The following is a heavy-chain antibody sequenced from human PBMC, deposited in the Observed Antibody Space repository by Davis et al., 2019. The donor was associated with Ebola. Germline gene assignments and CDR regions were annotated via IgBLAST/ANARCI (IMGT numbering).Heavy chain of an antibody. CDR3: ARDQTYYSNYVNFDY. D-gene: IGHD4-11*01. Sequence: AASVKVFCKASGGTFSSYAISWVRQAPGQGLEWMGGIIPIFGTANYAQKFQGRVTITADKSTSTAYMELSSLRSEDTAVYYCARDQTYYSNYVNFDYWGQGTLVTVSS. CDR2: IIPIFGTA. V-gene: IGHV1-69*06. CDR1: GGTFSSYA. J-gene: IGHJ4*02.